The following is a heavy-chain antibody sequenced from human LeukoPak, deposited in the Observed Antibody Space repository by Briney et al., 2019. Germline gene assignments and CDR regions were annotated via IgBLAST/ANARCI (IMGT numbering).Heavy chain of an antibody. J-gene: IGHJ4*02. D-gene: IGHD2-21*02. CDR1: GLTFSDYY. CDR2: ISSSGSTI. Sequence: PGGSLRLSCAASGLTFSDYYMSWIRQAPGKGLEGVSYISSSGSTIYYADSVKGRFTISRDNAKNSLYLQMNSLRAEDTAVYYCARDLSREYCGGDCYLDYWGQGTLVTVSS. V-gene: IGHV3-11*01. CDR3: ARDLSREYCGGDCYLDY.